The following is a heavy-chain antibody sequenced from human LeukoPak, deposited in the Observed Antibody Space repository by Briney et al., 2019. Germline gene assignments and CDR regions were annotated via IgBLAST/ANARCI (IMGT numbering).Heavy chain of an antibody. V-gene: IGHV4-4*02. J-gene: IGHJ4*02. CDR2: IYHSGST. D-gene: IGHD3-10*01. CDR1: GGSISSSNW. CDR3: ARERITTSVFDY. Sequence: SGTLSLTCAVSGGSISSSNWSSWVRQPPGKGLEWIGEIYHSGSTYYNPSLKSRVTISVDTSKNQFSLKLSSVTAADTAVYYCARERITTSVFDYWGQGTLVTVSS.